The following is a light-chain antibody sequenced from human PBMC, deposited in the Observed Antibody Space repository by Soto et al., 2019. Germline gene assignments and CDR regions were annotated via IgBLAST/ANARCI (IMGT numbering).Light chain of an antibody. V-gene: IGKV1-9*01. CDR2: AAS. Sequence: IQLTQSPSSLSASVGDRVTITCRASQGISSYLAWYQQKPGKAPKLLIYAASTLQSGVPSRFSGSGSGTDFTLTINSLQPEDFATYYCQQLNSYPPPFGGGTKVEIK. CDR1: QGISSY. J-gene: IGKJ4*01. CDR3: QQLNSYPPP.